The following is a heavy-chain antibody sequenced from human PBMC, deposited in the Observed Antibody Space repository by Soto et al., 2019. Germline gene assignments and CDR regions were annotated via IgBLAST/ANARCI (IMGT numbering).Heavy chain of an antibody. CDR2: IYYSGST. D-gene: IGHD3-10*01. CDR1: GGSISSYY. J-gene: IGHJ1*01. V-gene: IGHV4-59*01. CDR3: ARAPRGNYGYPSYFQH. Sequence: PSETLSLTCTVSGGSISSYYWSWIRQPPGKGLEWIGYIYYSGSTNYNPSLKSRVTISVDTSKNQFSLKLSSVTAADTAVYYCARAPRGNYGYPSYFQHWGQGTLVTVSS.